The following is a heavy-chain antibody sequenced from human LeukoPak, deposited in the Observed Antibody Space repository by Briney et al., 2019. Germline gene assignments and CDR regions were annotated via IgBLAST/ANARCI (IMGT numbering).Heavy chain of an antibody. Sequence: ASVTVSCKASGYTFTSYYMHWVRQAPGQGLEWMGRIIAIPGVANYAQKFKGRVTITADKSTNTAYMEVSSLRSEDTAVYFCALDYGDYTPGYWGQGTLVTVSS. D-gene: IGHD4-17*01. V-gene: IGHV1-69*02. CDR1: GYTFTSYY. CDR3: ALDYGDYTPGY. J-gene: IGHJ4*02. CDR2: IIAIPGVA.